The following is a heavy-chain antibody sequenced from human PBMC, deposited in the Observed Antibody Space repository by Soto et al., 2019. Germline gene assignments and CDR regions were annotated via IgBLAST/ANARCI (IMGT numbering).Heavy chain of an antibody. Sequence: QVQLQESGPGLVRPSGTLSLTCTVSGDSINSPYSWNWVRQPPGKGLEWIAEVYYSGGTSKNPSLKSRGTLSVDKSKNQFSRNLTSVTAADTAMYYCARDTGWGLGYWGQGTLVTVSS. J-gene: IGHJ4*02. V-gene: IGHV4-4*02. CDR2: VYYSGGT. D-gene: IGHD6-19*01. CDR3: ARDTGWGLGY. CDR1: GDSINSPYS.